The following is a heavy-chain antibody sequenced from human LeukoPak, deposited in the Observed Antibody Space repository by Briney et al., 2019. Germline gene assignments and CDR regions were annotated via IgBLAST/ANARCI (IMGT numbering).Heavy chain of an antibody. CDR1: GFTFSSYS. CDR2: ISSSSSYI. J-gene: IGHJ4*02. Sequence: GGSLRLSCAASGFTFSSYSMNWVRQAPGKGLEWVSSISSSSSYIYYADSVKGRFTISRDNSKNTLYLQMNSLRAEDTAVYYCAQLDCSGGSCYLPSGTLDYWGQGTLVTVSS. CDR3: AQLDCSGGSCYLPSGTLDY. D-gene: IGHD2-15*01. V-gene: IGHV3-21*04.